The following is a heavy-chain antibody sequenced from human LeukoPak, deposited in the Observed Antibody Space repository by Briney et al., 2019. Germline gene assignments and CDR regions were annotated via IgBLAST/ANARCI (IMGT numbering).Heavy chain of an antibody. CDR1: GFTVSSNY. CDR3: TRRPDSGNPNFDY. J-gene: IGHJ4*02. D-gene: IGHD1-26*01. CDR2: IFGGGST. Sequence: PGGSLRLSCAASGFTVSSNYMTWVRQAPGKGLEWVSVIFGGGSTYYADSVKGRFTISRDNSKNTLFLQMNSLRVEDTAVYYCTRRPDSGNPNFDYWGQGTLVTVSS. V-gene: IGHV3-66*04.